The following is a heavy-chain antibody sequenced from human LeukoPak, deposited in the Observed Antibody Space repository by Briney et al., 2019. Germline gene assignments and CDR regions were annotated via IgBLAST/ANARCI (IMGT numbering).Heavy chain of an antibody. CDR2: IYYSGST. J-gene: IGHJ3*02. Sequence: PSETLSLTCTVSGGSISSSSYYWGWIRQPPGKGLEWIGSIYYSGSTYYNPSLKSRVTISVDTSKNQFSLKLSSVTAADTAVYYCASAGRGDAFDIWGQGTMVTVSS. CDR1: GGSISSSSYY. D-gene: IGHD5-12*01. V-gene: IGHV4-39*07. CDR3: ASAGRGDAFDI.